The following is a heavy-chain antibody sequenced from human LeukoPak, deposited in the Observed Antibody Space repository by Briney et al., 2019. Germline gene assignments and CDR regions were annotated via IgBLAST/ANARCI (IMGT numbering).Heavy chain of an antibody. Sequence: ASVKVSCKASGYTFTGYYIHWVRQAPGQGLEWMGWINPSSGVTKFSQKLQDRVTMTRDTSISTAYMELNRLTFDDTAIYYCARVDTYAEYRPFDFWGQGAPVTVSS. D-gene: IGHD2-2*01. CDR3: ARVDTYAEYRPFDF. V-gene: IGHV1-2*02. CDR2: INPSSGVT. J-gene: IGHJ4*02. CDR1: GYTFTGYY.